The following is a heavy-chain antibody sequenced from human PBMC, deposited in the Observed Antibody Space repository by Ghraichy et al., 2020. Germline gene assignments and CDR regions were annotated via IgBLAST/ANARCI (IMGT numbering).Heavy chain of an antibody. CDR1: GGSISSYY. J-gene: IGHJ6*02. V-gene: IGHV4-59*01. D-gene: IGHD6-19*01. Sequence: SETLSLTCSVSGGSISSYYWNWIRQPPGKGLEWIGYIYYSGSTNYNPSLKSRVTISVDTSKNQFSLKLTSVTAADTAVYYCAREYSSPRDVFGMDVWGQGTTVTVSS. CDR3: AREYSSPRDVFGMDV. CDR2: IYYSGST.